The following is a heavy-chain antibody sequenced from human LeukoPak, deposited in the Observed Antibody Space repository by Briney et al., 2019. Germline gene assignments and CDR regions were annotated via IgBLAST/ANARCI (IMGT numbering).Heavy chain of an antibody. CDR1: GYTFTSYG. V-gene: IGHV1-18*01. J-gene: IGHJ4*02. D-gene: IGHD3-22*01. CDR3: ARDLYDSSGYSRPRDY. CDR2: ISAYNGNT. Sequence: EASVKVSCKASGYTFTSYGIGWVRQAPGQGLEWMGWISAYNGNTNYAQKLQGRVTMTTDTSTSTAYMELRSLRSDDTAVYYCARDLYDSSGYSRPRDYWGQGTLVTVSS.